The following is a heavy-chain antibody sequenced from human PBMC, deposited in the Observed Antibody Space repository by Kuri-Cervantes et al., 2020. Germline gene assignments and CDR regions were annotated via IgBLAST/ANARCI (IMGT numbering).Heavy chain of an antibody. J-gene: IGHJ4*02. CDR3: AKPPSL. V-gene: IGHV3-74*01. CDR1: GFTFSSYW. Sequence: GESLKISCAASGFTFSSYWMHWVRQAPGKGLVWVSRINRDGSTTNYADSVKGRFTISRDNAKNTLYLQMNSLRAEDTAVYYCAKPPSLWGQGTLVTVSS. CDR2: INRDGSTT.